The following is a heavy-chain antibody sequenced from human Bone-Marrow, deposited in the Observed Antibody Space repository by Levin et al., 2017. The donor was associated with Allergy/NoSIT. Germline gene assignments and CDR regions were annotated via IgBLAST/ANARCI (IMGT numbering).Heavy chain of an antibody. CDR1: GFTFSSYA. CDR3: ARTIVVVKESYWYFDR. V-gene: IGHV3-23*01. Sequence: GGSLRLSCAASGFTFSSYAMSWVRQAPGKGLEWVSAISGSGGSTYYADSVKGRFTISRDNSKNTLYLQMNSLRAEDTAVYYCARTIVVVKESYWYFDRWGRGTLVTVSS. D-gene: IGHD3-22*01. CDR2: ISGSGGST. J-gene: IGHJ2*01.